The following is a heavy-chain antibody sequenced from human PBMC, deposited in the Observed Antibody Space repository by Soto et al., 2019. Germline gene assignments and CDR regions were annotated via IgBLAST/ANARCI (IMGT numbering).Heavy chain of an antibody. CDR1: GGTFSNSA. Sequence: QVQLVQSGAEVKKPGSSVKVSCKASGGTFSNSAISWVRQAPGQGLEWMGGIIPIVGTAHYAQKYQGTVTITADESTSTAYMELRSLRFEDTALYYCAREPGDFFTTPSDVFDIWGQGTLVTVSS. CDR2: IIPIVGTA. D-gene: IGHD3-3*01. CDR3: AREPGDFFTTPSDVFDI. V-gene: IGHV1-69*01. J-gene: IGHJ3*02.